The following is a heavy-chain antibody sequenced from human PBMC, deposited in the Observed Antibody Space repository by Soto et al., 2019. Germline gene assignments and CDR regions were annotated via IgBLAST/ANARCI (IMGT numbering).Heavy chain of an antibody. V-gene: IGHV2-26*01. CDR2: ILSNDEK. CDR1: GFSLSNPKVG. J-gene: IGHJ4*02. CDR3: ARISQFNYDFDY. D-gene: IGHD3-16*01. Sequence: QVTLKESGPVLVKPTETLTLTCTVSGFSLSNPKVGVSWIRQPPGKALEWLAHILSNDEKSYTTSLKSRLTISKDTSKGQVVLTMTNVDPVDTATYFCARISQFNYDFDYWGQGTLVTVSS.